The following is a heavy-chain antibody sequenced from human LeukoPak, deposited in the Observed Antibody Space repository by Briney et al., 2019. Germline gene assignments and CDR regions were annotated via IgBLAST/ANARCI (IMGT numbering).Heavy chain of an antibody. CDR3: ASSRQGYWYFDL. Sequence: PGGSLRLSCAASGFTFSTYVMNWFRQAPGKGLEWVSTISVGAEYIYYADSVKGRFTISRDNAKNSLYLQMNSLRAEDTAVYYCASSRQGYWYFDLWGRGTLVTVSS. V-gene: IGHV3-21*01. CDR1: GFTFSTYV. J-gene: IGHJ2*01. CDR2: ISVGAEYI.